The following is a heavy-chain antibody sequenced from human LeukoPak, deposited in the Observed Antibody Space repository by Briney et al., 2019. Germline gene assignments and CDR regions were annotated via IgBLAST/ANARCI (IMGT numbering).Heavy chain of an antibody. D-gene: IGHD1-26*01. V-gene: IGHV3-48*02. CDR3: ARDTAGARPDF. CDR1: GFTFSSYS. J-gene: IGHJ4*02. Sequence: GGSLRLSCAASGFTFSSYSMNWVRPAPGKGVEWVSYISSSSSTTNYADSVKGRFTISRDNAKNSLYLQMSSLRDEDTAVYYCARDTAGARPDFGGQGTLVTVSS. CDR2: ISSSSSTT.